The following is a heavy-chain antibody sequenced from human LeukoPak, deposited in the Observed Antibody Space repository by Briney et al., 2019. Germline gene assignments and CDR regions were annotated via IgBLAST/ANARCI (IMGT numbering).Heavy chain of an antibody. CDR3: AKVLWTGGGYSYGLDY. Sequence: PGGSLKLSCPASGFTFSSYAMHWAPKAPGKGLRWVAFIWYDGSNKYYADSVKGRFTISRDNSKNTLYLQMNSLRAEDTAVYYCAKVLWTGGGYSYGLDYWGQGTLVTVSS. CDR2: IWYDGSNK. CDR1: GFTFSSYA. D-gene: IGHD5-18*01. V-gene: IGHV3-30*02. J-gene: IGHJ4*02.